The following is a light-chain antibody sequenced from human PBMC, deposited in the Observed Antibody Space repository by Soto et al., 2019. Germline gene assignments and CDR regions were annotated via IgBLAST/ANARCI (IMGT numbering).Light chain of an antibody. V-gene: IGLV2-8*01. CDR2: EVS. CDR3: SSYAGSNNYV. Sequence: QSALTQPPSASGSPGQAVTISCTGTSSDVGGYKYVSWYQQHPGKVPKLMIYEVSKRPSGVPDRFSGSKSGNTASLTVSGLQAEDEADYYCSSYAGSNNYVVGSGTKVTVL. J-gene: IGLJ1*01. CDR1: SSDVGGYKY.